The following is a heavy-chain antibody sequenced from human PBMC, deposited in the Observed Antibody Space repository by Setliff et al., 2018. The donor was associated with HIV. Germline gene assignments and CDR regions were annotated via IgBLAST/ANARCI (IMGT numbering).Heavy chain of an antibody. J-gene: IGHJ3*01. V-gene: IGHV3-7*03. CDR1: GFTFTSYW. D-gene: IGHD1-1*01. Sequence: PGGSLRLSCAASGFTFTSYWMIWVRQAPGKGLEWVANINQDGSEKNYVDSVKGRFTISRDNAKKQVYLEMNSLKTDDTALYYCAKDYGDGHNWGAFDVWGQGAMVTVSS. CDR3: AKDYGDGHNWGAFDV. CDR2: INQDGSEK.